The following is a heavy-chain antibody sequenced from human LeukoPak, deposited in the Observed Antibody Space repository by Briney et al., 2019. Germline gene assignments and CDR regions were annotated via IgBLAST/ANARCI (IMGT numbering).Heavy chain of an antibody. CDR2: IYYSGST. V-gene: IGHV4-59*08. CDR1: GGSISSYY. CDR3: ARTRYYYNSRSYGAPYYFDY. J-gene: IGHJ4*02. D-gene: IGHD3-10*01. Sequence: SETLSLTCTVSGGSISSYYWSWIRQPPGKGLEWIGYIYYSGSTYYNPSLRSRVTISVEMSKNQFSLKLSSVTAADTAVYYCARTRYYYNSRSYGAPYYFDYWGQGTLVTVSS.